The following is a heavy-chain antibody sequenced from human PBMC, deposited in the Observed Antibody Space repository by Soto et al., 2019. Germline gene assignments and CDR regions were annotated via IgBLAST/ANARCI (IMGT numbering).Heavy chain of an antibody. D-gene: IGHD3-22*01. CDR3: ARDGVYSGSSGYYYDNWFDP. CDR2: IIPIFGTA. CDR1: GGTFSSYA. J-gene: IGHJ5*02. Sequence: ASVKVSCKASGGTFSSYAISWVRQAPGQGLEWMRGIIPIFGTANYAQKFQGRVTITADESTSTAYMELSSLRSEDTAVYYCARDGVYSGSSGYYYDNWFDPWGQGTLVTVSS. V-gene: IGHV1-69*13.